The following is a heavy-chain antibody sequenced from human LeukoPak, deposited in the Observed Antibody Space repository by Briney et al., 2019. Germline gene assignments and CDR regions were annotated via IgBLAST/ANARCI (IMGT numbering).Heavy chain of an antibody. CDR1: GFTFSSYA. CDR2: ISGSGGST. CDR3: AKVQDYGDYVWYFDY. J-gene: IGHJ4*02. V-gene: IGHV3-23*01. Sequence: PGGPLRLSCAASGFTFSSYAMSWVRQAPGKGLEWVSAISGSGGSTYYADSVKGRFTISRDNSKNTLYLQMNSLRAEDTAVYYCAKVQDYGDYVWYFDYWGQGTLVTVSS. D-gene: IGHD4-17*01.